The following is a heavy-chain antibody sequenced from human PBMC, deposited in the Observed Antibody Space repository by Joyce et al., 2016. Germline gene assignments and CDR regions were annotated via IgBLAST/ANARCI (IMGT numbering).Heavy chain of an antibody. CDR3: ERRVVGVYYFDF. V-gene: IGHV4-39*01. D-gene: IGHD2-8*01. Sequence: QLQLQESGPGLVQPSGTLSLTCTVSGHSLSSNSYYWGWIRQPPGKGLEWVGTLHFNGDTYYNPSLKSRVTISEDTSRNQFSLTLHSVSAADTAVYDCERRVVGVYYFDFWGQGALVTVSS. CDR1: GHSLSSNSYY. J-gene: IGHJ4*02. CDR2: LHFNGDT.